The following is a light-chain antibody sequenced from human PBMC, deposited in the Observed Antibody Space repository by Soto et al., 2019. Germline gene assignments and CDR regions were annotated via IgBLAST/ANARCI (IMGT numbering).Light chain of an antibody. V-gene: IGLV2-14*01. CDR2: DVS. Sequence: QSALTQPASVSGSPGQSITISCTGTSSDVGGTNYVPWYQQHPGKAPKLMIYDVSNRPSGVSNRFSGSKSGNKASLTISGLQAEDEADYYCSSYTSSSTLVFGGGTKLTVL. J-gene: IGLJ3*02. CDR1: SSDVGGTNY. CDR3: SSYTSSSTLV.